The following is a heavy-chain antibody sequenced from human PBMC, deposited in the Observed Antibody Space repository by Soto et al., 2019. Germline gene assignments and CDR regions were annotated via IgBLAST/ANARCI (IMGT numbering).Heavy chain of an antibody. CDR1: GGSITSYY. Sequence: LSLTCTVSGGSITSYYWSWIRQPPGKGLEWIGYTFYSGSTKYNPSLKSRATISVDRSETHFSLNLSSVTAADTAVYYCARDKGRYDSGMDVWGQGTTVTV. D-gene: IGHD3-9*01. J-gene: IGHJ6*01. CDR3: ARDKGRYDSGMDV. V-gene: IGHV4-59*01. CDR2: TFYSGST.